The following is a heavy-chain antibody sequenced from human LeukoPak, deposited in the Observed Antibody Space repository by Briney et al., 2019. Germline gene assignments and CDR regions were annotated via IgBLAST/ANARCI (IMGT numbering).Heavy chain of an antibody. CDR3: ARAYSSSWYSHYYYMDV. CDR2: IYTSGST. V-gene: IGHV4-61*02. D-gene: IGHD6-13*01. Sequence: PSETLSLTCAVYGGSISSGSYYWSWIRQPAGKGLEWIGRIYTSGSTNYNPSLKSRVTISVDTSKNQFSLKLSSVTAADTAVYYCARAYSSSWYSHYYYMDVWGKGTTVTISS. J-gene: IGHJ6*03. CDR1: GGSISSGSYY.